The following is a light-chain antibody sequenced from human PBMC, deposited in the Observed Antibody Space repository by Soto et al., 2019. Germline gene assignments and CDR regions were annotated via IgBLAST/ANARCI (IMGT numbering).Light chain of an antibody. V-gene: IGKV1-27*01. CDR1: QGIDNS. CDR2: SAS. J-gene: IGKJ3*01. CDR3: QQHYRGPSGA. Sequence: DIQMTQSPSSLSASAGDRVTITCRASQGIDNSLAWYQQKPGKVPNLLIYSASNLQSGFLSRFSGSGAGPDVTLTITSLQREDVATYYCQQHYRGPSGAFGPGTKVDV.